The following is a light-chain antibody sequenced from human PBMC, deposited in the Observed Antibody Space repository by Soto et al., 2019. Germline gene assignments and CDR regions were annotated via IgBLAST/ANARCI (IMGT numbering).Light chain of an antibody. CDR1: QSISSW. J-gene: IGKJ4*01. CDR3: KQYDNYKPPT. V-gene: IGKV1-5*01. CDR2: DAS. Sequence: DIQMTQSPSTLSASVGDRVTITCRASQSISSWLAWYQQKPGKAPKLLIFDASSLESGTPSRFSGRRSGTQFTLTINGLQPDDFATYYCKQYDNYKPPTFGGGTKVGIK.